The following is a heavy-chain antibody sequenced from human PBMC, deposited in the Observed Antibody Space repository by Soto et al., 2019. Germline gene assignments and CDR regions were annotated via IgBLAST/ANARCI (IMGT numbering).Heavy chain of an antibody. Sequence: HPGGSLRLSCAASGFSFSTYSMNWVRQAPGKGLEWVSYISTRSNSIYYADSVKGRFTVSRDNAKNSLFLQMSRLRDEDTAVYFCARAKYGGAYSPFGNWGQGSLVTVSS. CDR2: ISTRSNSI. CDR3: ARAKYGGAYSPFGN. V-gene: IGHV3-48*02. D-gene: IGHD1-26*01. J-gene: IGHJ4*02. CDR1: GFSFSTYS.